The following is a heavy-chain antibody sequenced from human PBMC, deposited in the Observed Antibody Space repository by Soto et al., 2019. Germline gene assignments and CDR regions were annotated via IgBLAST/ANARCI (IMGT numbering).Heavy chain of an antibody. CDR3: SSHRPDNDIGWFV. Sequence: ASVKVSCKASGFEFISSGIQWVRQARGQRLEWIGWTVVYSGQTHYEQKFQDRVTITRDTSTGTAYIEMTSLSSEDTAVYYCSSHRPDNDIGWFVWGQATTVIVS. CDR1: GFEFISSG. CDR2: TVVYSGQT. V-gene: IGHV1-58*02. D-gene: IGHD2-15*01. J-gene: IGHJ3*01.